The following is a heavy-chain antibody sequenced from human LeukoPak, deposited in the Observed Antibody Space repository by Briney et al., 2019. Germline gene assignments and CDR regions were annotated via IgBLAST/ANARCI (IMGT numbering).Heavy chain of an antibody. D-gene: IGHD6-13*01. CDR1: GFTFSSYG. CDR3: AKRMGPSIAAADLDY. CDR2: ISYDGSNK. Sequence: GGSQRLSCAASGFTFSSYGMHWVRQAPGKGLEGVAVISYDGSNKYYADSVKGRFTISRDNSKNTLFLQMNSLRAEDTAVYYCAKRMGPSIAAADLDYWGQGTLVTVSS. V-gene: IGHV3-30*18. J-gene: IGHJ4*02.